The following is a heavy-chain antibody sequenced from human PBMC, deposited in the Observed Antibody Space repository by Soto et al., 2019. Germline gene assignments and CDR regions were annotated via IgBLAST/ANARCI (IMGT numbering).Heavy chain of an antibody. Sequence: SETMSLTCTVSVGSISSGDYYWSWIRQPPGKGLEWIGYIYYSGSTFYNPSLKNRVTISLDTSKIQFSLKLSSVTAADTAVYYCVREGGDNWGDPWGQGHRGTVYS. CDR3: VREGGDNWGDP. V-gene: IGHV4-30-4*01. D-gene: IGHD3-16*01. CDR2: IYYSGST. CDR1: VGSISSGDYY. J-gene: IGHJ5*02.